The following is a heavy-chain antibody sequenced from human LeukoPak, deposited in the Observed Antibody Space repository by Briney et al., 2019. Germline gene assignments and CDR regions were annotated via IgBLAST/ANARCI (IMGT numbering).Heavy chain of an antibody. D-gene: IGHD3-22*01. CDR2: ISWNSGSI. CDR3: AKDWSAQYYYDSPFDY. J-gene: IGHJ4*02. V-gene: IGHV3-9*01. CDR1: GFTFDDYA. Sequence: GGSLRLSCAASGFTFDDYAMHWVRQAPGKGLEWVSGISWNSGSIGYADSVKGRFTISRDNAKNSLYLQMNSLRAEDTALYYCAKDWSAQYYYDSPFDYWGRGTLVTVSS.